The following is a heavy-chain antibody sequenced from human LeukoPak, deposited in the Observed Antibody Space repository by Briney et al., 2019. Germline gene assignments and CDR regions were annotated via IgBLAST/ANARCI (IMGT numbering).Heavy chain of an antibody. CDR2: INHSGST. Sequence: SETLSLTCAVYGGSFSGYYWSWIRQPPGKGLEWIGEINHSGSTNYNPSLKSRVTISVDTSKNQFSLELSSVTAADTAVYYCARGTPYYYGSGRASWFDPWGQGTLVTVSS. D-gene: IGHD3-10*01. V-gene: IGHV4-34*01. J-gene: IGHJ5*02. CDR3: ARGTPYYYGSGRASWFDP. CDR1: GGSFSGYY.